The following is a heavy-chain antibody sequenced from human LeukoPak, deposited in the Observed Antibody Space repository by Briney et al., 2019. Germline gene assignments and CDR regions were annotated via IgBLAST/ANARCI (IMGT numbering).Heavy chain of an antibody. CDR2: IYSGGST. CDR3: ARDRGYCSSTSCLFDY. CDR1: GFTVSSNY. V-gene: IGHV3-53*01. J-gene: IGHJ4*02. Sequence: GGSLRLSCAASGFTVSSNYMSWVRQAPGKGLEWVSVIYSGGSTYYADSVKGRFTISRDNSKNTLYLQMNSLRAEDTAVYYCARDRGYCSSTSCLFDYWGQGTLVTVSS. D-gene: IGHD2-2*01.